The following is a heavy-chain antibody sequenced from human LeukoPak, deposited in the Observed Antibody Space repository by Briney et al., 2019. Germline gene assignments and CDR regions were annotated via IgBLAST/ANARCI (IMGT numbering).Heavy chain of an antibody. CDR3: ARGGGLDV. V-gene: IGHV3-23*01. CDR2: ISGSGGST. Sequence: GGSLRLSCAASGFTFSSYAMSWVRQAPGKGLEWVSDISGSGGSTYYADSVKGRFTISRDNAKNSLYLQMSNLRAEDTAVYFCARGGGLDVWGEGATVTVSS. CDR1: GFTFSSYA. J-gene: IGHJ6*04. D-gene: IGHD3-16*01.